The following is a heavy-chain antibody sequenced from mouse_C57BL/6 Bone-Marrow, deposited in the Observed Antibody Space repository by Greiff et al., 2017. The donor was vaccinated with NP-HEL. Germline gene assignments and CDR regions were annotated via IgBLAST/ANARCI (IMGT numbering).Heavy chain of an antibody. CDR2: GQGLEWIG. J-gene: IGHJ4*01. V-gene: IGHV1-87*01. Sequence: QVQLQQSGPELARPWASVKISCQAFYTFSRRVHFAIRDTNYWMQWVKQRPGQGLEWIGAIYPGNGDNRYNQKCKGKATLTADKSSSTAYMQISSLTSEDSAVYYCACHYGRGMDYWGQGTSVTVSS. D-gene: IGHD1-1*01. CDR1: YTFSRRVH. CDR3: SEDSAVYYCACHYGRGMDY.